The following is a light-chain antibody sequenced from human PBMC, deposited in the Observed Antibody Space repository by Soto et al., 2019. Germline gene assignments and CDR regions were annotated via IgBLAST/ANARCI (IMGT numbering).Light chain of an antibody. CDR3: QQYNSAPLT. J-gene: IGKJ1*01. CDR1: QGISNY. CDR2: AAS. V-gene: IGKV1-27*01. Sequence: DIQMTQSQSSLSASVGDRVTITGRASQGISNYLAWYQQKPGKVPKLLIYAASTMQSGVPSRFSGSGSGTDFTLTISSLQSEDVATYYCQQYNSAPLTFGQGTKVDI.